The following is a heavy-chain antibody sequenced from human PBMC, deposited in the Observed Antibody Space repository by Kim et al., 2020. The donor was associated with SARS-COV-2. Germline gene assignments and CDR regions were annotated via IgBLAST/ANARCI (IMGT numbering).Heavy chain of an antibody. J-gene: IGHJ4*02. CDR1: GGSVSSSSYY. V-gene: IGHV4-39*01. CDR2: IYYSGTT. D-gene: IGHD6-19*01. CDR3: ARLATYSNGWYSLFDN. Sequence: SETLSLTCTVSGGSVSSSSYYWGWIRQPPAKGLEWIGTIYYSGTTDYNSSLKSRLTISVDTSKNQFSLKLSSVSATDTAVYYCARLATYSNGWYSLFDNWGQGALVTVSS.